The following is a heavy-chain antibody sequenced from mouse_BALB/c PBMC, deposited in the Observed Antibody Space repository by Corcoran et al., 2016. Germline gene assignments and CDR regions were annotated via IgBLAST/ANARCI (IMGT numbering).Heavy chain of an antibody. CDR2: IDPANGNT. CDR3: ARLRLPY. Sequence: EVQLQQSGAELVKPGASVKLSCTASGFNIKDTYMHWVKQRPEQGLEWIGRIDPANGNTNYDPKFQGKATITAYTSSNTAYLQLSSLTSEDTAVYYFARLRLPYWGQGTLVTVSA. J-gene: IGHJ3*01. V-gene: IGHV14-3*02. D-gene: IGHD1-2*01. CDR1: GFNIKDTY.